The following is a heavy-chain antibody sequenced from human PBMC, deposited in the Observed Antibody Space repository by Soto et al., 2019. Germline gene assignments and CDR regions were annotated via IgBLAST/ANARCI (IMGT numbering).Heavy chain of an antibody. CDR2: IYYSGST. Sequence: PSETLSLTCTVSGGSISSGGYYWSWIRQHPGKGLEWIGYIYYSGSTYYNPSLKSRVTISVDTSKNQFSLKLSSVTAADTAVYYCARAAGSLYNRFDPWGQGTLVTVSS. J-gene: IGHJ5*02. V-gene: IGHV4-31*03. D-gene: IGHD3-10*01. CDR3: ARAAGSLYNRFDP. CDR1: GGSISSGGYY.